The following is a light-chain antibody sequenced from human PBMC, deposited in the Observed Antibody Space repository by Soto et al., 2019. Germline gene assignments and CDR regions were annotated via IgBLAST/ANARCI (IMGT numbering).Light chain of an antibody. CDR1: RSNIGAAYG. J-gene: IGLJ1*01. V-gene: IGLV1-40*01. CDR2: DDS. Sequence: QSVLTQPPSVSRAPGQRVTIYCTGGRSNIGAAYGVHWYQHLPGTAPKLLIYDDSNRPSGVPDRFSGSKSGTSASLDITGLQAQDEADYYCQFYDSSLSGFYVFGTGTKVTVL. CDR3: QFYDSSLSGFYV.